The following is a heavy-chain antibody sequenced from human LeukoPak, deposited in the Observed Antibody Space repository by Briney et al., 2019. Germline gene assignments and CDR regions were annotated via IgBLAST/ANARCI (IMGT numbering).Heavy chain of an antibody. CDR1: GFTFSSYG. J-gene: IGHJ4*02. Sequence: PGGSLRLSCAASGFTFSSYGMHWVRQAPGKGLEWVAVISYDGNNENYAVSVKGRFTISRDNSKNTLYLQMNSLRAEDTAVYYCAKDTYYLDSSGYYTFDYWGQGTLVTVSS. V-gene: IGHV3-30*18. CDR3: AKDTYYLDSSGYYTFDY. CDR2: ISYDGNNE. D-gene: IGHD3-22*01.